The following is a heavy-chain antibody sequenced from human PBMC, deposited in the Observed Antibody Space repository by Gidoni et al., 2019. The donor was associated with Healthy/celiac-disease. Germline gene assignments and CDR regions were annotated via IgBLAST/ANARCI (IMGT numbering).Heavy chain of an antibody. CDR2: IDPSDSYI. CDR1: GYSFTTYC. D-gene: IGHD3-3*01. CDR3: ARHGNSDTIFGVVIGLDY. Sequence: EVQLVQSGAAVNKPGESLRISCQGSGYSFTTYCLSWVRQMPGKGLEWMGRIDPSDSYINYSPSVQGHVTISADKSISTAYLQWSSLKASDTAMYYCARHGNSDTIFGVVIGLDYWGQGTLVTVSS. V-gene: IGHV5-10-1*03. J-gene: IGHJ4*02.